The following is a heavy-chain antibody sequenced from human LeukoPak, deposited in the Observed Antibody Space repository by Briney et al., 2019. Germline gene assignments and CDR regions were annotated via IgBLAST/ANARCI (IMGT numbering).Heavy chain of an antibody. CDR1: GFTFSGYA. CDR2: ISYDGSNE. D-gene: IGHD3-16*01. V-gene: IGHV3-30-3*01. Sequence: GGSLRLSCAASGFTFSGYAMHWVRQAPGKGLEWVAVISYDGSNEYYADSVKGRFTISRDNAKNSLYLQMNSLRAEDTAVYYCASDRFYFGVWGQGTLVTVSS. J-gene: IGHJ4*02. CDR3: ASDRFYFGV.